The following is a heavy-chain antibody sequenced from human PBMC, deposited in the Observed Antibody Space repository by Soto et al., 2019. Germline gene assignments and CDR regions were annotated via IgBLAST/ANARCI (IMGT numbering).Heavy chain of an antibody. J-gene: IGHJ5*02. D-gene: IGHD4-4*01. CDR2: IYYSGST. CDR1: GGSISSGGYY. CDR3: ARTTVTSYNLFDL. Sequence: SETLSLTCTVSGGSISSGGYYWSWIRQHPGKGLEWIGYIYYSGSTYYNPSLKSRVTISVDTSKNQFSLKLSSVTAADTAVYYCARTTVTSYNLFDLWGQGTLVTVSS. V-gene: IGHV4-31*03.